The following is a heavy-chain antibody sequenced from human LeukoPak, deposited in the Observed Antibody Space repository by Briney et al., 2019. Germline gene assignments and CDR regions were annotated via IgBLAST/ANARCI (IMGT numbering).Heavy chain of an antibody. Sequence: GASVKVSCKTSGYTFTGYDINWVRQAPGQGLEWMGWMKSNSGDTHFAQKFQGRLTMTRSTSINTAFMELSSLRSEDAAVYYCARGEYSSSWYPFDYWGQGSLVTVSS. V-gene: IGHV1-8*01. CDR3: ARGEYSSSWYPFDY. D-gene: IGHD6-13*01. CDR1: GYTFTGYD. CDR2: MKSNSGDT. J-gene: IGHJ4*02.